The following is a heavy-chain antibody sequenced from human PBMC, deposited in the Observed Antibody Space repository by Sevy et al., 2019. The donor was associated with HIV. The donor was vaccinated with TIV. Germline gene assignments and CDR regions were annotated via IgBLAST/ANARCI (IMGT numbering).Heavy chain of an antibody. V-gene: IGHV4-59*01. CDR3: ARHSIAARSWYFDL. CDR1: GASISNYY. J-gene: IGHJ2*01. CDR2: LYYGGRT. D-gene: IGHD6-6*01. Sequence: SETLSLTCTVSGASISNYYWSWIRQPPGKGLEWIAYLYYGGRTNHNPSLKSRVTISVDKSKNQFSLKLISVTAADTAVYYCARHSIAARSWYFDLWGRGTLVTVSS.